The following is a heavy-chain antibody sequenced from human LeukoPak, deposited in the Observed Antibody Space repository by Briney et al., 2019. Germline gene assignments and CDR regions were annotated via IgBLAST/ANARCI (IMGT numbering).Heavy chain of an antibody. CDR2: IYGDGTTT. Sequence: GGSLRLSCAASGFTFSNFWIHWVRQAPGKGLVWVSRIYGDGTTTSYADSVKCRFTISRDNAKNTLYLQMNSLRAEDTAVYYCARGPGAYCGGDCPDYWGQGILVTVSS. CDR1: GFTFSNFW. D-gene: IGHD2-21*02. J-gene: IGHJ4*02. V-gene: IGHV3-74*01. CDR3: ARGPGAYCGGDCPDY.